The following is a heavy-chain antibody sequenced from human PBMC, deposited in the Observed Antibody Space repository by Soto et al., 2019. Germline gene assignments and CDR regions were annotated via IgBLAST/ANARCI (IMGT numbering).Heavy chain of an antibody. D-gene: IGHD5-12*01. V-gene: IGHV4-59*01. CDR3: ARGGGPFLDNLATYDS. Sequence: SETLSLTCTVSGGSMSSNYWSWIRQAPGKGLEWVGYIYFQGTTNYNPSLRSRVTILIDMSKNQFSLTMTSMTAAATAVYDCARGGGPFLDNLATYDSWGPGSLVTVSS. CDR2: IYFQGTT. J-gene: IGHJ4*02. CDR1: GGSMSSNY.